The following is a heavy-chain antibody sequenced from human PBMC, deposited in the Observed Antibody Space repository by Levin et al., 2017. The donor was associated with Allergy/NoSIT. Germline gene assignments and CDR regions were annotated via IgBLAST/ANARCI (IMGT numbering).Heavy chain of an antibody. V-gene: IGHV2-70*16. CDR2: IDWVGDK. Sequence: TLSLTCTFSGFSLSSSGMCVSWIRQPPGKALEWLARIDWVGDKFYSSSLKTRLTISKDTSENQVFLKMTNMDPGDTATYFRARTHHIPGATRNFTNWGQGTLVTVSS. D-gene: IGHD1-26*01. J-gene: IGHJ1*01. CDR3: ARTHHIPGATRNFTN. CDR1: GFSLSSSGMC.